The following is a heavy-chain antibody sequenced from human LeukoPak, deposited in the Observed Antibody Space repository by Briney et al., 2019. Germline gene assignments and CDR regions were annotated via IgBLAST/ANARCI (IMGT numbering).Heavy chain of an antibody. Sequence: PGGSLRLSCEASGFSFSSYAMSWVRQAPGKGLEWVSAISGSGGSTYYADSVKGRFTISRDNAKNTLYLQMNSLRAEDTAVYYCAKSPGSGYDFDYWGQGTLVTVSS. D-gene: IGHD5-12*01. CDR1: GFSFSSYA. CDR3: AKSPGSGYDFDY. J-gene: IGHJ4*02. CDR2: ISGSGGST. V-gene: IGHV3-23*01.